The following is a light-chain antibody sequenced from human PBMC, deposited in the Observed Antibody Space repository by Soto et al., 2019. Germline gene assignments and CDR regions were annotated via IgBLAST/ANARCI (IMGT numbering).Light chain of an antibody. J-gene: IGLJ1*01. CDR2: EVS. CDR1: SSDVGGCKF. V-gene: IGLV2-8*01. CDR3: RSCAGSNNPYV. Sequence: QSALTQPPSASGSPGQAVTISCTGTSSDVGGCKFVSWYQQYPGKAPKLIIYEVSKRPSGVPDRFSGFKSGNTASLTVSGLRAEDEADYYGRSCAGSNNPYVFGTGTKLTVI.